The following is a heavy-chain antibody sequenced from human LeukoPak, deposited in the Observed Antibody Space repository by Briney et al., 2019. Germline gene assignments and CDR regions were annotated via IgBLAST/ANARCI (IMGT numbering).Heavy chain of an antibody. Sequence: SETLSLTCTVSGGSISSGSYYWSWIRQPAGKGLEWIGRIYTSGSTNYNPPLKSRVTISVDTSKNQFSLKLSSVTAADTAVYYCARVGIVVVPAAMRPGGYYYYYMDVWGKGTTVTVSS. D-gene: IGHD2-2*01. V-gene: IGHV4-61*02. CDR1: GGSISSGSYY. CDR3: ARVGIVVVPAAMRPGGYYYYYMDV. J-gene: IGHJ6*03. CDR2: IYTSGST.